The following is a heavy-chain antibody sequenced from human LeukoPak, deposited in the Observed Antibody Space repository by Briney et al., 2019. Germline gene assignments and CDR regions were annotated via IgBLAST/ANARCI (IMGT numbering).Heavy chain of an antibody. CDR2: IYYSGST. CDR3: ARDSGSYSGGGSFDY. J-gene: IGHJ4*02. Sequence: SETLSLTCTVSGGSISSSSYYWGWIRQPPGKGLEWIGSIYYSGSTYYNPSLKSRVTISVDRSNNQFSLKLSSVTAADTTVYYCARDSGSYSGGGSFDYWGQGTLVTVSS. D-gene: IGHD1-26*01. V-gene: IGHV4-39*07. CDR1: GGSISSSSYY.